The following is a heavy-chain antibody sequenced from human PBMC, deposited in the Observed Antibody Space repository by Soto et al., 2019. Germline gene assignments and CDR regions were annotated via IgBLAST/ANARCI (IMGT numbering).Heavy chain of an antibody. J-gene: IGHJ6*02. CDR2: IYHNGSP. V-gene: IGHV4-4*02. CDR3: GRWLGTSYGLDV. Sequence: PSETLSLTCAVSGGSISSTNWWSWVRQSPGKGLEWIGEIYHNGSPDYNPSLKSRVTISVDKSKKHVFLKLTSVTAADTAMYFCGRWLGTSYGLDVWGQGTEVPVYS. D-gene: IGHD3-10*01. CDR1: GGSISSTNW.